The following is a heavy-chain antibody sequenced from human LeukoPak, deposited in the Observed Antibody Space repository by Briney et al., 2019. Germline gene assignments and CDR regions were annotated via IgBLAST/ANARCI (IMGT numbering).Heavy chain of an antibody. J-gene: IGHJ4*02. CDR3: ARDPSGSGFAFDS. Sequence: GGSLRLSCAASGFIFSNDAMHWVRQAPGKGLEWVAFIWFDGSNKHYADSVKGRFTISRDNSEDTLHLQMNSLRDEDTAVYYCARDPSGSGFAFDSWAQGALVTVSS. D-gene: IGHD1-1*01. V-gene: IGHV3-33*01. CDR2: IWFDGSNK. CDR1: GFIFSNDA.